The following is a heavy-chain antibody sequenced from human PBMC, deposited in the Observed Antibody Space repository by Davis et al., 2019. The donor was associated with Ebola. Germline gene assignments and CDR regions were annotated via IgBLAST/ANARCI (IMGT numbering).Heavy chain of an antibody. D-gene: IGHD5-18*01. Sequence: ASVTVSCQASRYTFTGYYMHWLRQAPGRGLEWMGWINPNSGGANYAQKFHGWVTMTRDTSISTAYMELSRLRSDDTAVYYCARAGYSYGYDYYYGMDVWGQGTTVTVSS. CDR2: INPNSGGA. J-gene: IGHJ6*02. CDR3: ARAGYSYGYDYYYGMDV. CDR1: RYTFTGYY. V-gene: IGHV1-2*04.